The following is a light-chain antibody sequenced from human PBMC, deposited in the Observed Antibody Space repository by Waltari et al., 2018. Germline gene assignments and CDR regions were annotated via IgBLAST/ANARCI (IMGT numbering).Light chain of an antibody. V-gene: IGLV2-14*03. CDR2: NVN. Sequence: QSALTQPASVSGSPGQSTTISCIGTSRDLRGSNYFSRYQQHPGKAPKVMIYNVNNRPSGVSDRFSGSKSGNTASLTISGLQAEDEADYFCCLYASSYTPFFVFGTGTKLTVL. CDR3: CLYASSYTPFFV. CDR1: SRDLRGSNY. J-gene: IGLJ1*01.